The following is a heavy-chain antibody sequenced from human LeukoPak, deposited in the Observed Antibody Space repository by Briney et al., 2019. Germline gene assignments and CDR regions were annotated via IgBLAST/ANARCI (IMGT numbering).Heavy chain of an antibody. J-gene: IGHJ6*02. V-gene: IGHV1-18*04. D-gene: IGHD6-19*01. CDR3: ARGREAVAGSIKYYYGMDV. CDR1: GYTFTGYY. CDR2: ISAYNGNT. Sequence: GASVKVSCKASGYTFTGYYMHWVRQAPGQGLEWMGWISAYNGNTNYAQKLQGRVTMTTDTSTSTAYMELRSLRSDDTAVYYCARGREAVAGSIKYYYGMDVWGQGTTVTVSS.